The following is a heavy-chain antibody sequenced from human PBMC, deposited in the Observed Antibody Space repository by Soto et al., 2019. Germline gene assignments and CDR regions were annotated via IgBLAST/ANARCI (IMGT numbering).Heavy chain of an antibody. J-gene: IGHJ4*02. CDR1: GDSIRSYY. Sequence: SETLSLTCTVSGDSIRSYYWNWIRQPPGKGLEWIGYIYSSGHTNYNPSLKSRVTMSLDTSKNQFSLILNSVTAADTAVYYCARDSSTAGLYFDYWGRGTLVTVSS. D-gene: IGHD2-8*02. CDR2: IYSSGHT. V-gene: IGHV4-59*01. CDR3: ARDSSTAGLYFDY.